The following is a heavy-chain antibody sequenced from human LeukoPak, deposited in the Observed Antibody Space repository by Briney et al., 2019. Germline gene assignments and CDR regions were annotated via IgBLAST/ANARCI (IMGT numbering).Heavy chain of an antibody. J-gene: IGHJ5*02. D-gene: IGHD2-15*01. V-gene: IGHV1-2*02. Sequence: ASVKVSCTASGYTFTGYYMHWVRQAPGQGLEWMGWINPNSGGTNYAQKFQGRVTMTRDTSISTAYMELSRLRSDDTAVYYCARDGGYCSGGSCPHWFDPWGQGTLVTVSS. CDR2: INPNSGGT. CDR3: ARDGGYCSGGSCPHWFDP. CDR1: GYTFTGYY.